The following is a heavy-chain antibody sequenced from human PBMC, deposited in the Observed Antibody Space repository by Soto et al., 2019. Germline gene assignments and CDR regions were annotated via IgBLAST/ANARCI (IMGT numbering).Heavy chain of an antibody. Sequence: PGGSLRLSCAASGFTLSSYAMHWVRQAPGKGLECISLISGTGVPSLYAESVKGRFAVTRDNSKDTLFLEMNNLRVDDTAIYYSAKSFCSSSSCFFPWVDPWGPGTLVTVSS. D-gene: IGHD2-2*01. V-gene: IGHV3-23*01. CDR1: GFTLSSYA. J-gene: IGHJ5*02. CDR3: AKSFCSSSSCFFPWVDP. CDR2: ISGTGVPS.